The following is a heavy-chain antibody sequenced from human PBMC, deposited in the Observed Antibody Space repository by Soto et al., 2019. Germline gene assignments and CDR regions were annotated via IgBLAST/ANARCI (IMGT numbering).Heavy chain of an antibody. CDR2: IKSKTDGGTT. CDR3: TTVACSGSYYESRGDY. V-gene: IGHV3-15*01. Sequence: EVQLVESGGGLVKPGGSLRLSCAASGFTFSNAWMSWVRQAPGKGLEWGGRIKSKTDGGTTDYAAPVKGRFTISRDDSKNTLYLQMNSLKTADTAVYYCTTVACSGSYYESRGDYWGQGTLVTVSS. J-gene: IGHJ4*02. D-gene: IGHD3-10*02. CDR1: GFTFSNAW.